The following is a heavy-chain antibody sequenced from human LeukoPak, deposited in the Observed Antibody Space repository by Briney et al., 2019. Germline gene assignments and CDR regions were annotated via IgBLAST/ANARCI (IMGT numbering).Heavy chain of an antibody. Sequence: ASVKVSCKASGYTFTYYDINWVRQATGQGREWMGWMNPHNGNTGNAQKFQGTVTMTRDASISTAYMELSSLRSEDTAVYYCVRVVIDSSGSYYSFFDYWGQGTLVTVSS. CDR2: MNPHNGNT. V-gene: IGHV1-8*01. J-gene: IGHJ4*02. CDR1: GYTFTYYD. D-gene: IGHD3-22*01. CDR3: VRVVIDSSGSYYSFFDY.